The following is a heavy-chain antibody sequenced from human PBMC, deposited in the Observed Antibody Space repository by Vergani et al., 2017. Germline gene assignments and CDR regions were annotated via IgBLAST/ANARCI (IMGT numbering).Heavy chain of an antibody. V-gene: IGHV4-34*01. Sequence: QVQLQQWGGGLLKPSETLSLTCVVNGGSFTSYHWTWIRQSPGEGLEWVSDIDHTGRPDYNPSLKSRLTMSVDKSRNQFSLTLNSVTATDPAIYFCARVNTETNGHLYYYYYMDVWGQGTAVTVS. CDR3: ARVNTETNGHLYYYYYMDV. D-gene: IGHD4-11*01. CDR2: IDHTGRP. CDR1: GGSFTSYH. J-gene: IGHJ6*03.